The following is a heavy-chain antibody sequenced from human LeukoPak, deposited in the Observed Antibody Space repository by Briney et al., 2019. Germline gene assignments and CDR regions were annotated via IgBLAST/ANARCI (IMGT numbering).Heavy chain of an antibody. V-gene: IGHV4-31*02. CDR3: ARAAIAVAGTGRWFDP. CDR2: IYHSGST. CDR1: GDSISSGGYY. Sequence: SQTLSLTCTVSGDSISSGGYYWRWIRQHPGKGLEWIGYIYHSGSTYYNPSLKSRATISVDTSKNQFSLKLTSVFAADTAVYYCARAAIAVAGTGRWFDPWGQGTLVTVSS. D-gene: IGHD6-13*01. J-gene: IGHJ5*02.